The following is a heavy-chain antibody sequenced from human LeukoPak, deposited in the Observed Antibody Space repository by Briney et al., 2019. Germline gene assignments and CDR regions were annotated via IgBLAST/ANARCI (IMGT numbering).Heavy chain of an antibody. CDR2: IIPIYGTP. V-gene: IGHV1-69*05. CDR3: ARDHWGIVENGYDYFYYDMDV. Sequence: SVKVSCKVSGGTFISYAFSWVRQAPGQGLEWMGGIIPIYGTPNYAQKFQGRVTITTDESTSTAYMELSSLRSEDTAVYYCARDHWGIVENGYDYFYYDMDVWGKGTTVTVSS. J-gene: IGHJ6*03. D-gene: IGHD7-27*01. CDR1: GGTFISYA.